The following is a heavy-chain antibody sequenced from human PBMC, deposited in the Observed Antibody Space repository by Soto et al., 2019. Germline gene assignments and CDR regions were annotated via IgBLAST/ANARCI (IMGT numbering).Heavy chain of an antibody. CDR1: GFTFSSYG. CDR2: ISYDGSNK. V-gene: IGHV3-30*18. CDR3: AKDNTDCSSTSCYRQSLDY. J-gene: IGHJ4*02. Sequence: AGGSLRLSCAASGFTFSSYGKHWVRQAPAQGLEWVAVISYDGSNKYYADSVKGRFTISRDNSKNTLYLQMNSLRAEDTAVYYCAKDNTDCSSTSCYRQSLDYWGQGTLVTVSS. D-gene: IGHD2-2*01.